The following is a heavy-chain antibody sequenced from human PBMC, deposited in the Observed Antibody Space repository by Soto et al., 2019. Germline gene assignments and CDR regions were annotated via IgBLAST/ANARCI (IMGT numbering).Heavy chain of an antibody. D-gene: IGHD3-3*01. CDR3: ARGGSIFGVVITNYYYGMVV. CDR2: IYYSGST. J-gene: IGHJ6*02. CDR1: GGSISSYY. Sequence: PSETLSLTCTVSGGSISSYYWSWIRQPPGKGLEWIGYIYYSGSTNYNPSLKSRVTISVDTSKNQFSLKLSSVTAADTAVYYCARGGSIFGVVITNYYYGMVVWGQGTTVNVSS. V-gene: IGHV4-59*01.